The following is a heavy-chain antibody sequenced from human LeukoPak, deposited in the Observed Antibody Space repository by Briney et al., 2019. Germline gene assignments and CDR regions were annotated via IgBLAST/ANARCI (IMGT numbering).Heavy chain of an antibody. CDR3: ARVDTMTRGADAFDI. CDR1: GYSISSGYY. Sequence: SETLSLTCTVSGYSISSGYYWGWIRQPPGKGLEWIGSIYHSGSTYYNPSLKSRVTISVDTSKNQFSLKLSSVTAADTAVYYCARVDTMTRGADAFDIWGQRTMVTVSS. V-gene: IGHV4-38-2*02. J-gene: IGHJ3*02. CDR2: IYHSGST. D-gene: IGHD3-22*01.